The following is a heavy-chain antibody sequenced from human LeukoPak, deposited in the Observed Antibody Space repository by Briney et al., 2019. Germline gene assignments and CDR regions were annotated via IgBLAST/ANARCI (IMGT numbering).Heavy chain of an antibody. CDR1: GGSFSGYY. D-gene: IGHD2-2*01. J-gene: IGHJ6*04. CDR3: ARSPRLVPAARTICGMDV. V-gene: IGHV4-34*01. CDR2: INHSGST. Sequence: PSETLSLTCAVYGGSFSGYYWSWIRQPPGKGLEWIGEINHSGSTNYNPSLKSRVTISVDTSKNQFSLKLSSVTAADTAVYYCARSPRLVPAARTICGMDVWGKGTTVTVSS.